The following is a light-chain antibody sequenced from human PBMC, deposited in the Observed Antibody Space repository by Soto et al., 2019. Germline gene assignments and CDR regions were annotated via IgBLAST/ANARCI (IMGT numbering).Light chain of an antibody. J-gene: IGKJ4*01. Sequence: EIVLTQSPGTLSLSPGERATLSCRASQSVSSSYLAWYQQKPGQAPRLLIYGASSRATGIPDRFSGSGSGTDFTLTISRLEREDFAVDYCHQYGSAPPVTFGGGTKVQIK. V-gene: IGKV3-20*01. CDR2: GAS. CDR1: QSVSSSY. CDR3: HQYGSAPPVT.